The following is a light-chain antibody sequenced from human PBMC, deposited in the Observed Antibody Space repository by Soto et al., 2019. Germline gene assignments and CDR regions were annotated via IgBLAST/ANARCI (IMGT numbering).Light chain of an antibody. CDR3: QQYNSYPYT. CDR2: KAS. CDR1: QSVTLW. V-gene: IGKV1-5*03. Sequence: DIQMTQSPSILSASVGDGVTIARRASQSVTLWLTWYQQKLGKAPKLLLYKASTLESGVPSRFSGNGSETDFTLTISSLQPDDIGTYYCQQYNSYPYTFGQGTKLEIK. J-gene: IGKJ2*01.